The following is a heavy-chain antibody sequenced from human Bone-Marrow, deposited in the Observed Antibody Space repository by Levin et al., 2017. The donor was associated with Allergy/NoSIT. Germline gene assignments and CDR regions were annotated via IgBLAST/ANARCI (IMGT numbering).Heavy chain of an antibody. J-gene: IGHJ3*02. Sequence: LSLTCAASGFTFSRYGMSLVRQAPGRGLEWVSALSGSGGNTYYADSVKGRFTISRDNSKNTLFLQMNSLRVEDTAVYYCAKDRGWYGDAFDIWGQGTMVTVSS. D-gene: IGHD6-19*01. V-gene: IGHV3-23*01. CDR2: LSGSGGNT. CDR3: AKDRGWYGDAFDI. CDR1: GFTFSRYG.